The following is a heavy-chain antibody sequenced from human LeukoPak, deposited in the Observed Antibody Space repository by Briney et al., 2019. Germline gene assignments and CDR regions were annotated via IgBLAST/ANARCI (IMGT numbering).Heavy chain of an antibody. CDR1: GDSVSSNIAG. J-gene: IGHJ5*02. D-gene: IGHD2-15*01. Sequence: SQTLSLTCAISGDSVSSNIAGWSWIRQSPSRGLEWLGRTYYRSRWYIDYAVSVGSRITINADTSKNQFSLQLNSVTPEDTAVYYCARGGLVGSDRGWFGPWGQGTLATVSS. CDR2: TYYRSRWYI. V-gene: IGHV6-1*01. CDR3: ARGGLVGSDRGWFGP.